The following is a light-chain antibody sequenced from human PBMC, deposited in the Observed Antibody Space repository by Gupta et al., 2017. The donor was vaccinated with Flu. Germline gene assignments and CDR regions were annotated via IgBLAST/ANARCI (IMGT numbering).Light chain of an antibody. V-gene: IGKV3-20*01. J-gene: IGKJ1*01. CDR3: QQYGSSPST. CDR2: GAS. CDR1: QSVGSSY. Sequence: VLTQSPGTLSLSPGERATLSCRASQSVGSSYLAWYQQKPGQAPRLLIYGASSRATGIPARFSGTGSGTDVTLTISRLEPEDFAVYYCQQYGSSPSTFGQGTKVEIK.